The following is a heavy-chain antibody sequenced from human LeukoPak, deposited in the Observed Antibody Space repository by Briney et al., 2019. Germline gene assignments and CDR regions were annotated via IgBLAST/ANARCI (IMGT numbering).Heavy chain of an antibody. J-gene: IGHJ4*02. CDR3: ARGEQFYGSEPGGYDY. D-gene: IGHD3-10*01. CDR2: IIPIFGTA. CDR1: GGTFSSYA. Sequence: SVKVSCKASGGTFSSYAISWVRQAPGQGLEWMGGIIPIFGTANYAQKFQGRVTITADKSTSTAYMELSSLGSEDTAVYYCARGEQFYGSEPGGYDYWGQGTLVTVSS. V-gene: IGHV1-69*06.